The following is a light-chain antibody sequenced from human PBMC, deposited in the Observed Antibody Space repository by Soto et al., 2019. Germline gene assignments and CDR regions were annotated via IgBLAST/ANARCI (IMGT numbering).Light chain of an antibody. V-gene: IGLV2-23*01. CDR2: EGS. J-gene: IGLJ2*01. CDR3: RSYAGSSTPL. CDR1: SSDVGSYNL. Sequence: QSVLTQPASVSGSPGQSITISCTGTSSDVGSYNLVSWYQQHPGKAPKLMIYEGSKRPSGVSNRFSGSKSGNTASLTISGLQAEDEADYYCRSYAGSSTPLFGGGTKVTVL.